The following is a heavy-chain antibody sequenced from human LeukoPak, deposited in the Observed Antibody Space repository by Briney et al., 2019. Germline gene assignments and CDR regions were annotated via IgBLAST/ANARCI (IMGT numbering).Heavy chain of an antibody. CDR1: GGSISSYY. D-gene: IGHD2/OR15-2a*01. Sequence: PSETLSLTCTVSGGSISSYYWSWIRQPPGKGLEWIAYISDIGSINYNPSLKRRVTISLDTSKNQFSLKLSSVTAADTAVYYCAGHHARNTVDFWGQGTLVTVSS. J-gene: IGHJ4*02. CDR2: ISDIGSI. CDR3: AGHHARNTVDF. V-gene: IGHV4-59*08.